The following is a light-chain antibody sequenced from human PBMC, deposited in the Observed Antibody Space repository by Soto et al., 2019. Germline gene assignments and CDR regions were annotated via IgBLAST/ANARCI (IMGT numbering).Light chain of an antibody. Sequence: IEITQSPSTLYASVGDAVTITCRASQSIGSWLAWYQQQPGKPPKLLIYRASTLQSGVPSRFRARGSGTEFILTISSLQPDDFSTYYCQLYNTYSGTFGQGTKVDIK. V-gene: IGKV1-5*03. CDR2: RAS. CDR1: QSIGSW. CDR3: QLYNTYSGT. J-gene: IGKJ1*01.